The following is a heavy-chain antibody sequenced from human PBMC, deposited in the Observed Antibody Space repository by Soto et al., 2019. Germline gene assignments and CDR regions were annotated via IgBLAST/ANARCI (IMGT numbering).Heavy chain of an antibody. V-gene: IGHV3-9*01. J-gene: IGHJ4*02. CDR3: AKGQGDFDY. CDR2: ISWNSGSI. Sequence: EVQLVESGGGLVQPGRSLRLSCAASGFTFDDYAMHWVRQAPGKGLEWVSGISWNSGSIGYADSVKGRFTISRDNAKNSLYLQMNSLSAEDTALYYCAKGQGDFDYWGQGTLVTVSS. CDR1: GFTFDDYA.